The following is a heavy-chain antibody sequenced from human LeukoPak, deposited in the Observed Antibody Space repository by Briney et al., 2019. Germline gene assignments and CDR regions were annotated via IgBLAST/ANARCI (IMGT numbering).Heavy chain of an antibody. Sequence: GGSLRLSCAASGFTFSDYYMSWIRQAPGKGLEWVSFISNSATTTYYADSVKGRFTISRDNAKNSLHLQMNSLRAEDTAVYYCARDLMIRGVHDYWGQGTLVTVSS. V-gene: IGHV3-11*01. J-gene: IGHJ4*02. D-gene: IGHD3-10*01. CDR3: ARDLMIRGVHDY. CDR1: GFTFSDYY. CDR2: ISNSATTT.